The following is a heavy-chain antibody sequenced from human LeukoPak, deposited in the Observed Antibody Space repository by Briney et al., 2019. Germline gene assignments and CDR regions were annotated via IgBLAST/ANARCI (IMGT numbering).Heavy chain of an antibody. V-gene: IGHV1-46*01. Sequence: ASVKVSCKASGYTFTSYYMHWVRQAPGQGLEWTGVINPSGGSTSYAQKFQGRVTMTRDTSTSTVYMELSSLRSEDTAVYYCARDLFHSAFDIWGQGTMVTVSS. CDR3: ARDLFHSAFDI. J-gene: IGHJ3*02. CDR2: INPSGGST. CDR1: GYTFTSYY. D-gene: IGHD3-10*02.